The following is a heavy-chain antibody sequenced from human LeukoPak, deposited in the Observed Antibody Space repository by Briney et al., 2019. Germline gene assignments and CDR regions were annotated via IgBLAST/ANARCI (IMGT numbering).Heavy chain of an antibody. CDR3: ARGGADYVIGY. CDR2: ISSSSSYT. Sequence: KPGGSLRLSCAASGFTFSDYYMSWIRQAPGEGLEWISFISSSSSYTNYADSVKGRFTISRDNTKNSLYLQMNNLRAEDTAVYYCARGGADYVIGYWGQGTLVTVSS. CDR1: GFTFSDYY. J-gene: IGHJ4*02. D-gene: IGHD4-17*01. V-gene: IGHV3-11*06.